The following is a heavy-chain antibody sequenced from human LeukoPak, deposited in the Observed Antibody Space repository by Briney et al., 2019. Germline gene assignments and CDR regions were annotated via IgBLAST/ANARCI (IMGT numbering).Heavy chain of an antibody. J-gene: IGHJ4*02. CDR2: IYTSGST. CDR1: GGSISSYY. V-gene: IGHV4-4*07. Sequence: SETLSLTCTVSGGSISSYYWSWIRQPAGKGLEWIGRIYTSGSTNHNPSLKSRVTMSVDTSKNQFSLKLSSVTAADTAVYYCARCDWGSTGYYFDYWGQGTLVTVST. D-gene: IGHD7-27*01. CDR3: ARCDWGSTGYYFDY.